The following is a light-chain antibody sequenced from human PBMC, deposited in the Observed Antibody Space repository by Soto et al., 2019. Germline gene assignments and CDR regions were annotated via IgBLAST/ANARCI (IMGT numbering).Light chain of an antibody. CDR2: AAS. Sequence: DIQLPQSPSFLSASVGDRVTITCRANRVINHYVAWYQQKPGKAPKCLIYAASTLQSGVPSRFSGSGNWAEFTLTISSLQPEDFATYYCQHVYSYPLTFGGGTRVEI. CDR3: QHVYSYPLT. J-gene: IGKJ4*02. CDR1: RVINHY. V-gene: IGKV1-9*01.